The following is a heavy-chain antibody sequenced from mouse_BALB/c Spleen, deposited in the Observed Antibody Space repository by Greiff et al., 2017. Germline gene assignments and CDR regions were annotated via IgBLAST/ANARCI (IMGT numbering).Heavy chain of an antibody. Sequence: EVQGVESGGGLVQPGGSRKLSCAASGFTFSSFGMHWVRQAPEKGLEWVAYISSGSSTIYYADTVKGRFTISRDNPKNTLFLQMTSLRSEDTAMYYCARDYVSLFDYWGQGTTLTVSS. D-gene: IGHD1-1*01. CDR1: GFTFSSFG. CDR2: ISSGSSTI. V-gene: IGHV5-17*02. CDR3: ARDYVSLFDY. J-gene: IGHJ2*01.